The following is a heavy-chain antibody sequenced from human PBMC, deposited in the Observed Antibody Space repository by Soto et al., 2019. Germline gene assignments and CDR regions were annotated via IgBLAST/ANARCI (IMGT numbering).Heavy chain of an antibody. D-gene: IGHD6-19*01. Sequence: EVQLLESGGGLVQPGGSLRLSCAASGFTFSSYAMSWVRQAPGKGLEWVSAIKGRYTISRDNSKNTLYLQMTSLRAEDTAVYYCAKEGEHSSGWAIFDYWGQGTLVTVPS. J-gene: IGHJ4*02. CDR3: AKEGEHSSGWAIFDY. CDR2: I. V-gene: IGHV3-23*01. CDR1: GFTFSSYA.